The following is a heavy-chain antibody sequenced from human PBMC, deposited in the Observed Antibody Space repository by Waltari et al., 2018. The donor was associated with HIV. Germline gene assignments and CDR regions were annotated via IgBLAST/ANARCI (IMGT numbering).Heavy chain of an antibody. CDR1: GYTFTGNY. CDR3: TRIPKVGVYFDY. CDR2: INPISGGT. J-gene: IGHJ4*02. D-gene: IGHD2-2*02. Sequence: QVQLVQSGAEVKKTGASVKVSCKASGYTFTGNYIHWVRQAPGQGLEWMGRINPISGGTDYARKFQGRVTMTRDTSISTAYMELSRLRSDDTAVYFCTRIPKVGVYFDYWGQGTLVTVSS. V-gene: IGHV1-2*06.